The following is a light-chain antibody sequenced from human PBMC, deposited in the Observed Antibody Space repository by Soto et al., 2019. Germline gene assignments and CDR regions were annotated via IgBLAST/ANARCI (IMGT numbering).Light chain of an antibody. CDR2: TAS. CDR3: QQSYSTPYT. V-gene: IGKV1-39*01. J-gene: IGKJ2*01. CDR1: QSISSY. Sequence: DIQMTQSPSSLSASVGDRVTIICRASQSISSYLNWYQQKPGKAPKLLIYTASSLQSGVPSRFSGCGSGTDFTLTISSLQPEDFATYFCQQSYSTPYTFGQGTKLEIK.